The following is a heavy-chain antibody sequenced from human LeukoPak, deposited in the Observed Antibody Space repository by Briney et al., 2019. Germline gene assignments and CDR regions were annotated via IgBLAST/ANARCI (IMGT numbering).Heavy chain of an antibody. CDR1: GFTFSSYA. CDR3: VRAVPAAILGAFDI. D-gene: IGHD2-2*02. V-gene: IGHV3-23*01. Sequence: PGGSLRLSCAVSGFTFSSYALSWVRQAPGKGLKWVSAISGSGGITYYADSVKGRFTISRDNSKNTLYLQMNSLRAEDTAIYYCVRAVPAAILGAFDIWGQGTMVTVSS. CDR2: ISGSGGIT. J-gene: IGHJ3*02.